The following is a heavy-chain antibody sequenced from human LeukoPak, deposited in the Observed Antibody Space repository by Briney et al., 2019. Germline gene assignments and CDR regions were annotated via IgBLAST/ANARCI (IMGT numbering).Heavy chain of an antibody. Sequence: GSSVKVSCKASRGTFSSYAISWVRQAPGQGLEWMGGIIPIFGTANYAQKFQGRVTISTDESTSTAYMELSSLRPEDTAVYYCASTLHYYDSSGPDPDLDYWGQGTLVTVSS. CDR3: ASTLHYYDSSGPDPDLDY. J-gene: IGHJ4*02. V-gene: IGHV1-69*05. D-gene: IGHD3-22*01. CDR2: IIPIFGTA. CDR1: RGTFSSYA.